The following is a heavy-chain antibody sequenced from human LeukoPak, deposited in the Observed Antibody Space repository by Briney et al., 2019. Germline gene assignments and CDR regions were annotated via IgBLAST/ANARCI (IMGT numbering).Heavy chain of an antibody. D-gene: IGHD6-13*01. CDR3: ARRGRAAAANFDY. V-gene: IGHV4-59*08. Sequence: SETLSLTCTVSGGSVSFYYWNWIRQPPGKGLEWIGYVYYTGNTNYNPSLKSRVTISVDTSKHQFSLKLSSMTAADTAVYYCARRGRAAAANFDYWGQGTLVTVSS. CDR1: GGSVSFYY. CDR2: VYYTGNT. J-gene: IGHJ4*02.